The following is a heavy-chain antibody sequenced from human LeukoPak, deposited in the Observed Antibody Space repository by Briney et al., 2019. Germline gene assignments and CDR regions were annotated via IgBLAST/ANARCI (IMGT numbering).Heavy chain of an antibody. Sequence: SGPTLVNPTETLTLTCTFSGFSLSTSGMCVNWIRQPPGKALEWLARIDWDDDKYYSTSVKTRLTISKDTSKNQVVLTMNYMGPVDTATYYCARSSTVAYAYDIWGQGTMVTVSS. D-gene: IGHD4-23*01. CDR1: GFSLSTSGMC. V-gene: IGHV2-70*11. J-gene: IGHJ3*02. CDR2: IDWDDDK. CDR3: ARSSTVAYAYDI.